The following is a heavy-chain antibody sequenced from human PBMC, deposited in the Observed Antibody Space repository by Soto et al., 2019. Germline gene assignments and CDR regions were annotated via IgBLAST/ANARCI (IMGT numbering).Heavy chain of an antibody. D-gene: IGHD6-13*01. J-gene: IGHJ5*02. CDR1: GGTFSSYA. Sequence: GASVKVSCKASGGTFSSYAISWVRQAPGQGLEWMGGIIPIFGTANYAQKFQGRVTITADESTSTAYMELSSLRSEDTAVYYCARGLRRGGSRWYWFDPWGQGTLVTVSS. CDR3: ARGLRRGGSRWYWFDP. V-gene: IGHV1-69*13. CDR2: IIPIFGTA.